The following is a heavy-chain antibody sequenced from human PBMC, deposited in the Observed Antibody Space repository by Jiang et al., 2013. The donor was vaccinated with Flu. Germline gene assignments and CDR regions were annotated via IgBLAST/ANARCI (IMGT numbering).Heavy chain of an antibody. Sequence: GAEVKKPGESLRISCKGSGYSFTSYWITWVRQMPGKGLEWMGRIDPSDSYTNYSPSFQGHVTISADRSISTAYLQWSSLQASDTAMYYCARAPGDYVDYWGQGTLVTVSS. CDR1: GYSFTSYW. CDR3: ARAPGDYVDY. V-gene: IGHV5-10-1*01. J-gene: IGHJ4*02. CDR2: IDPSDSYT.